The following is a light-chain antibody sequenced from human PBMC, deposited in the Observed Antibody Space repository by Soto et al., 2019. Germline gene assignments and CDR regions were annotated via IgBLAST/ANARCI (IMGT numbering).Light chain of an antibody. CDR3: SSHVSRSTLI. V-gene: IGLV2-14*03. CDR1: SSDVGAFNH. Sequence: QSALTQPASVSGSPGQSTTISCTGTSSDVGAFNHISWYQQYPGKAPKLMIYDVSTRPSGVSNRFSGSKSGNTASLTISGLQAEDEADYYCSSHVSRSTLIFGGGTKVTVL. J-gene: IGLJ2*01. CDR2: DVS.